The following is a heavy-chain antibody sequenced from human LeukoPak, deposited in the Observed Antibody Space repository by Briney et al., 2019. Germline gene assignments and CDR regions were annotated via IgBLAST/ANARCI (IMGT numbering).Heavy chain of an antibody. D-gene: IGHD4/OR15-4a*01. V-gene: IGHV4-39*01. CDR3: ARQLHTAASETWCSFDY. J-gene: IGHJ4*02. CDR2: LFYGENT. Sequence: SETLSLTFTVSGGSIRPIISSTYYWGWIRQAPGKGLEWIGSLFYGENTHYNPFLKSRATLSVDASNNQFSLKLTSVTAADAAVYFCARQLHTAASETWCSFDYWGQGTVVTVSS. CDR1: GGSIRPIISSTYY.